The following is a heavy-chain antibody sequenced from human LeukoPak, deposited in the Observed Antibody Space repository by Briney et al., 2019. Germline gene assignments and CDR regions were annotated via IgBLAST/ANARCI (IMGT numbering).Heavy chain of an antibody. CDR3: ARDNCSSTSCSGGDYYYYYMDV. D-gene: IGHD2-2*01. J-gene: IGHJ6*03. CDR1: GFTFSSYS. CDR2: ISSSSSYI. Sequence: PGGSLRLSCAASGFTFSSYSMNWVRQAPGKGLEWVSSISSSSSYIYYADSVKGRFTISRDNAKNSLYLQMNSLRAEDTAVYYCARDNCSSTSCSGGDYYYYYMDVWGKGTTVTVSS. V-gene: IGHV3-21*01.